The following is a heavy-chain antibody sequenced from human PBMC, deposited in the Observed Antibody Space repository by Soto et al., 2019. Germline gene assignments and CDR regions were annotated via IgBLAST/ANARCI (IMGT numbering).Heavy chain of an antibody. D-gene: IGHD2-2*01. V-gene: IGHV4-59*01. J-gene: IGHJ5*01. CDR1: AGSISSDW. Sequence: SETLSLTCTVSAGSISSDWWSWVRQPPGKRLEWIGDIFYSANTNYNPSLKSRVTMSLDTSKSQFSLRVTSVTAADTALYYCARKSTSLRWFDSWGQGTLVTVS. CDR2: IFYSANT. CDR3: ARKSTSLRWFDS.